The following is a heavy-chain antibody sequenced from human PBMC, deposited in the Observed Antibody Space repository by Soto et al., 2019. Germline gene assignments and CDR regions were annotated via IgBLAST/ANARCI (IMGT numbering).Heavy chain of an antibody. CDR1: GYIFKNFG. J-gene: IGHJ4*02. CDR3: ARDFDFDLDR. V-gene: IGHV1-18*01. CDR2: IYSKTGTI. Sequence: QVQLVQSGAEVQKPGASVKVSCKTSGYIFKNFGITWVRQAPGLGLEWLGWIYSKTGTINFAQKFQGRVTMTTDTSTSTALMELRSLTFDDSAVYFSARDFDFDLDRWGQGTLVTVS. D-gene: IGHD3-9*01.